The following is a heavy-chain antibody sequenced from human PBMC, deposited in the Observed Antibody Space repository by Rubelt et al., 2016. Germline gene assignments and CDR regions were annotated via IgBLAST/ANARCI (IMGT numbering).Heavy chain of an antibody. V-gene: IGHV1-69*04. D-gene: IGHD4-17*01. CDR2: IIPIISTT. J-gene: IGHJ4*02. Sequence: QVQLVQSGTDVKRPGSSVKVSCRASGGTFTNYAVRWVRPAPGQGLEWMGTIIPIISTTNYAQKFKGKVTITADTATSTADMERGSRRSDDTAVYYCARYLRPADYWGQGTLVTVSS. CDR3: ARYLRPADY. CDR1: GGTFTNYA.